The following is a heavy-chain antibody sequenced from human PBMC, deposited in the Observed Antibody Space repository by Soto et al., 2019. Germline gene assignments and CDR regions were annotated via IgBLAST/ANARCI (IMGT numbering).Heavy chain of an antibody. Sequence: GASVKVSCKASGYTFTSYAMHWVRQAPGQRLEWMGWINGYKGNTKYSQKLQGRVTMTTDTSTSTAYMELRSLRSDDTAVYYCAPHTLDTGMPSGYWGQGTLVTVSS. CDR1: GYTFTSYA. CDR3: APHTLDTGMPSGY. D-gene: IGHD5-18*01. J-gene: IGHJ4*02. V-gene: IGHV1-3*01. CDR2: INGYKGNT.